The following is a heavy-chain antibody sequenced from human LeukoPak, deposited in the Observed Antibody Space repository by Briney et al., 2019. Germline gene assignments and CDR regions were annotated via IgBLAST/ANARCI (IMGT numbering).Heavy chain of an antibody. CDR2: IYIGDSDT. CDR3: ATGSGGDYDY. CDR1: GYIFASCW. Sequence: GESLQISCKGSGYIFASCWIAWVRQMPGKGLEWMGIIYIGDSDTKYGPSFQGQVTISADKSISTAYLQWSSLKASDTAMYYCATGSGGDYDYWGQGTLVTVSS. V-gene: IGHV5-51*01. D-gene: IGHD2-8*02. J-gene: IGHJ4*02.